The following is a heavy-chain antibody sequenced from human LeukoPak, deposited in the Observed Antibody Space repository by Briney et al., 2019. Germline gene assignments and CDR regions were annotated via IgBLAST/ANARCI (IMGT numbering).Heavy chain of an antibody. CDR2: ISWDGGST. CDR3: ARRAGDYSHPYDY. CDR1: GFTFSSYG. D-gene: IGHD3-22*01. Sequence: GGTLRLSCAASGFTFSSYGMSWVRQAPGKGLEWVSLISWDGGSTYYADSVKGRFTISRDNAKNSLYLQMNSLRAEDTAVYYCARRAGDYSHPYDYWGQGTLVTVSS. V-gene: IGHV3-20*04. J-gene: IGHJ4*02.